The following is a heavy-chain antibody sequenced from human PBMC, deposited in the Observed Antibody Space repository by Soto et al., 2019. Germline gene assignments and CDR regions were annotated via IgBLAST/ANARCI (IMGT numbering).Heavy chain of an antibody. Sequence: QVQLQESGPGLVKPSETLSLTCTVSGDSISSYYWSWIRQPPGKGLEWIGYIHYTGNTNHNPSLKSRVTISVDTSKNQFSLKLSTVTAAATAVYYCARDRTSVNWYFGLWGRGTLVSVS. CDR1: GDSISSYY. V-gene: IGHV4-59*01. CDR3: ARDRTSVNWYFGL. D-gene: IGHD2-2*01. J-gene: IGHJ2*01. CDR2: IHYTGNT.